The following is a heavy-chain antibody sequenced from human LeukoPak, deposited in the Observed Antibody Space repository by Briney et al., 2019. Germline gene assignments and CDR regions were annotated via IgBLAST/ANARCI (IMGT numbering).Heavy chain of an antibody. CDR3: TNDKIYDFWSGYSVGAFDI. CDR1: GFTFGDYA. D-gene: IGHD3-3*01. Sequence: GGSLRLSCAASGFTFGDYAMSWVRQDPGKGLEWVGFIRSKAYGGTTEYAASVKGRFTISRDDSKSIAYLQMNSLKTEDTAVYYCTNDKIYDFWSGYSVGAFDIWGQGTMVTVSS. V-gene: IGHV3-49*04. CDR2: IRSKAYGGTT. J-gene: IGHJ3*02.